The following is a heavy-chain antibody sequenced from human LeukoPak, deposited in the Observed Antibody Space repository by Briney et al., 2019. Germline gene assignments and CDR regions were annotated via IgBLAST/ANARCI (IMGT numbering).Heavy chain of an antibody. CDR2: IIPIFGTA. CDR1: GGTFSSYA. J-gene: IGHJ4*02. CDR3: AREDLSDYDSRGYFPY. D-gene: IGHD3-22*01. V-gene: IGHV1-69*13. Sequence: SVKVSCKASGGTFSSYAISWVRQAPGQGLEWMGGIIPIFGTANYAQKFQGRVMITADESTSTAYMELSSLRSEDTAVYYCAREDLSDYDSRGYFPYWGQGTLVTVSS.